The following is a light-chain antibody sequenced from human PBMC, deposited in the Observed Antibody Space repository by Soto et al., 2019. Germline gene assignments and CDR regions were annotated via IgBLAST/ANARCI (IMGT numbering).Light chain of an antibody. J-gene: IGLJ1*01. CDR2: EVS. CDR3: SSYTSSSTLV. V-gene: IGLV2-14*01. CDR1: SSDVGGYNY. Sequence: QSALTQPASVSGSPGQSITISCTGTSSDVGGYNYVSWYQQHPGKAPKLMIYEVSNRPSGVFNRFSGSKSGNTASLTISGLQDEDEADYYCSSYTSSSTLVFGTGTKLTVL.